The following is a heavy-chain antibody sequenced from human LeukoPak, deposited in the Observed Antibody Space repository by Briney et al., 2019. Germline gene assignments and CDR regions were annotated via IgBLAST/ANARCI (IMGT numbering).Heavy chain of an antibody. CDR3: ARGGHGATGYFDY. CDR1: GGSFSGYY. Sequence: SETLSLTCAVYGGSFSGYYWSWIRQPPGKGLEWIGEINHSGSTNYNPSLKSRVTISVDTSKNQFSLKLSSVTAADTAVYYCARGGHGATGYFDYWGQGTLVTVSS. J-gene: IGHJ4*02. D-gene: IGHD1-26*01. CDR2: INHSGST. V-gene: IGHV4-34*01.